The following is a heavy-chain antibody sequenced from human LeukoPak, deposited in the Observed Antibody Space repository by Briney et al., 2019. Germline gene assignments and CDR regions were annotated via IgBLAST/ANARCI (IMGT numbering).Heavy chain of an antibody. V-gene: IGHV3-33*01. CDR2: IWYDGSNK. J-gene: IGHJ6*02. CDR1: GFTFSSYG. Sequence: GSLRLSCAASGFTFSSYGMHWVRQAPGKGLEWVAVIWYDGSNKYYADSVKGRFTISRDNSKNTLYLQMNSLRAEDTAVYYCARDLSKHYYYGMDVWGQGTTVTVSS. CDR3: ARDLSKHYYYGMDV. D-gene: IGHD4-11*01.